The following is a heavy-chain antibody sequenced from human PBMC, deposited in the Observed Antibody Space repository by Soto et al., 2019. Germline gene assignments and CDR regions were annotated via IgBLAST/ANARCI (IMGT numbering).Heavy chain of an antibody. CDR3: ARDPGCDCSSTSCLYYYYYGMDV. CDR2: ISSSGSTI. J-gene: IGHJ6*02. Sequence: EVQLVESGGGLVQPGGSLRLSCAASGFTFSSYEMNWVRQAPGKGLEWVSYISSSGSTIYYADSVKGRFTISRDNAKNSLYLQMNSLRAEDTAVYYCARDPGCDCSSTSCLYYYYYGMDVWGQGTTVTVSS. CDR1: GFTFSSYE. D-gene: IGHD2-2*01. V-gene: IGHV3-48*03.